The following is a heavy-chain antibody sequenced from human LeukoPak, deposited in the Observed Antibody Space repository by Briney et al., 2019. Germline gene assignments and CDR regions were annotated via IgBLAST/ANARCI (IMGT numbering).Heavy chain of an antibody. CDR1: GFTFSSYS. Sequence: PGGSLRLSCAASGFTFSSYSMNWVRQAPGKGLEWVSYMRSSDNTIYYADSVKGRFTTSRDSAKNSLYLQMNSLRAEDTAVYYCVRDHQWAFDIWGQGTMVTVSS. V-gene: IGHV3-48*01. D-gene: IGHD6-19*01. J-gene: IGHJ3*02. CDR2: MRSSDNTI. CDR3: VRDHQWAFDI.